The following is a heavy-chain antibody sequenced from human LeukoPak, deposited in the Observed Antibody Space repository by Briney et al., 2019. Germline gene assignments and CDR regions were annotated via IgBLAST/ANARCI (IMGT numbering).Heavy chain of an antibody. CDR2: IYNTGRT. D-gene: IGHD2-2*01. V-gene: IGHV4-59*12. CDR3: ARGERPGYCSSTSCSDYYYYAMDV. Sequence: PSETLSLTCSVSGGSITNYYWSWIRQSPGKGLEWIGFIYNTGRTNYNPSLQSRVTISVDTSKNQLSLNLSSVTAADTAVYYCARGERPGYCSSTSCSDYYYYAMDVWGQGTTVTVSS. J-gene: IGHJ6*02. CDR1: GGSITNYY.